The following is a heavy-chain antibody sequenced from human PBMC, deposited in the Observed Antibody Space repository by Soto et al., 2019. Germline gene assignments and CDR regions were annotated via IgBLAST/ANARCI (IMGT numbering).Heavy chain of an antibody. CDR2: VYYGGAIFYSGNI. CDR1: GDSISSSNSH. CDR3: VRYDRINMKPYSPEGFHI. V-gene: IGHV4-39*01. D-gene: IGHD3-3*02. Sequence: SETLSLTCTVSGDSISSSNSHWGWTRQPPGKGLEYIGSVYYGGAIFYSGNIYYNPSLTSRVTIYVDTSKNQFSLRLSAVTAADAGVYYCVRYDRINMKPYSPEGFHIWGQGTMVTVSS. J-gene: IGHJ3*02.